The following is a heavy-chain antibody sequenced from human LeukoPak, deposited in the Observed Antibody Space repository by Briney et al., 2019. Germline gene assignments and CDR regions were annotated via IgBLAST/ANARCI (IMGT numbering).Heavy chain of an antibody. J-gene: IGHJ4*02. V-gene: IGHV3-7*01. Sequence: VGSPRLSCAASGFTPSTSRMRSVRQAPGKGLGRVANIKEDVSETYSVHSLRGRFTISRDKLKNSRSLQRYTLRAPNTPGCTCGRDSFETDIDHWGQGTLVTVSS. CDR1: GFTPSTSR. CDR3: GRDSFETDIDH. CDR2: IKEDVSET. D-gene: IGHD1-14*01.